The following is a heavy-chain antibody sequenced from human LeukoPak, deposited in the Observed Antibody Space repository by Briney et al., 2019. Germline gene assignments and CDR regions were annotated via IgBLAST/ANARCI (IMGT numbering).Heavy chain of an antibody. J-gene: IGHJ6*02. D-gene: IGHD5-18*01. CDR2: IYPGDSDT. CDR3: ARRGYSYGEGSYGMDV. Sequence: GESLKISCKGSGYSFTSYWIGWARQMPGKGLEWMGIIYPGDSDTRYSPSFQGQVTISADNSISTAYLQWSSLKASDTAMYYCARRGYSYGEGSYGMDVWGQGTTVTVSS. CDR1: GYSFTSYW. V-gene: IGHV5-51*01.